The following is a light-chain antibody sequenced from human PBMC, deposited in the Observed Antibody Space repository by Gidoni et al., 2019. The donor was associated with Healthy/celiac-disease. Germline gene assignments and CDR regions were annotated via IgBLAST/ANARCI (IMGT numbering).Light chain of an antibody. J-gene: IGKJ1*01. V-gene: IGKV2-28*01. CDR1: QSLLHSNGYNY. CDR3: MQALQTPRT. CDR2: LGS. Sequence: DIVMTQSPLSLPVTPGEPASISCRSSQSLLHSNGYNYLDWYLQKPGQSPQLLISLGSNRASGVPDRFSGSGSGTDFTLKISRVEAEDVGVYYCMQALQTPRTFXQXTKVEIK.